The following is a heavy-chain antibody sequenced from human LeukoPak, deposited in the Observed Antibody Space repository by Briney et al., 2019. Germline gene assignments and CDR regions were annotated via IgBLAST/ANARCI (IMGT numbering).Heavy chain of an antibody. CDR1: GGSISSGSYY. CDR3: AGLLGYCSGTSCYRGFDY. J-gene: IGHJ4*02. V-gene: IGHV4-61*02. Sequence: SQTLSLTCTVSGGSISSGSYYWSWSRQPGGKGLEWIVRIYTSGSTNYNPADESRVTISVDTSKNQFSLKLSSVTASDTAVYYCAGLLGYCSGTSCYRGFDYWGQGTLVTVSS. CDR2: IYTSGST. D-gene: IGHD2-2*02.